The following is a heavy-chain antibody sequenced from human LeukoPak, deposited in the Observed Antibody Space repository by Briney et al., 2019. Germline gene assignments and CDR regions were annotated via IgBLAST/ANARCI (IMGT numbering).Heavy chain of an antibody. CDR2: IYYSGST. Sequence: SETLSLTCTVSGGSISSGGYYWSWIRQHPGKGLEWIGYIYYSGSTYYNPSLKSRVTISVDTSKNQFSLRLTSVTDADTGVYYCARQMAVTASDYWGQGTLVTVSS. V-gene: IGHV4-39*01. CDR3: ARQMAVTASDY. CDR1: GGSISSGGYY. J-gene: IGHJ4*02. D-gene: IGHD2-21*02.